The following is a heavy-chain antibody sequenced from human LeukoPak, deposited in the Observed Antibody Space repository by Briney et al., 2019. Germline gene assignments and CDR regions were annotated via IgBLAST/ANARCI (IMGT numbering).Heavy chain of an antibody. V-gene: IGHV1-69*04. CDR1: GGTFSSYA. J-gene: IGHJ6*02. CDR3: ARGYYYGSGSYHYGMDV. Sequence: SVKVSCKASGGTFSSYAISWVRQAPGQGLEWMGRFIPILGIANYAQKFQGRVTITADKSTSTAYMELSSLRSEDTAVYYCARGYYYGSGSYHYGMDVWGQGTTVTVSS. D-gene: IGHD3-10*01. CDR2: FIPILGIA.